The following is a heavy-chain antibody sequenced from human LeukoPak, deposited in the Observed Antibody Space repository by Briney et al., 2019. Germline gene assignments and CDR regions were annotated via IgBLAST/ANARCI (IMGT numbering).Heavy chain of an antibody. D-gene: IGHD6-19*01. CDR2: ISSGGRYV. J-gene: IGHJ4*02. CDR1: GFTFSSYA. V-gene: IGHV3-21*01. CDR3: TRDVRDEYTSGWYPIGY. Sequence: GGSLGLSCAASGFTFSSYAMSWVRQAPGKGLEWVSSISSGGRYVYYADSVKGRFTISRDNAKNSLYLQMNSLRAEDTAVYYCTRDVRDEYTSGWYPIGYWGQGTLVTVSS.